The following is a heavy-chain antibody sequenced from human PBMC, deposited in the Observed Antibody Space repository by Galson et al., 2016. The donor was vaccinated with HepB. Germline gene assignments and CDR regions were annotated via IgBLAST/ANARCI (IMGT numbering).Heavy chain of an antibody. D-gene: IGHD6-13*01. J-gene: IGHJ1*01. Sequence: SETLFLTCGVYEGSLSGYYWSWIRQPPGKGLEWIGEVDHSGSTNYNPSLKSRTSISVDTSKNQISLKMRSVTAADTAVYYCAKRTVAAAGIYFQPWGQGTLVTVSS. CDR3: AKRTVAAAGIYFQP. V-gene: IGHV4-34*01. CDR1: EGSLSGYY. CDR2: VDHSGST.